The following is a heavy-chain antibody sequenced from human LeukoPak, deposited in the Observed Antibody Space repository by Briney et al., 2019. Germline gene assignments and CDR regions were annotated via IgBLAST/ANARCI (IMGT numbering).Heavy chain of an antibody. CDR1: GFTFSSYW. V-gene: IGHV3-74*01. CDR3: ATAGNYRFDY. J-gene: IGHJ4*02. CDR2: INPDGSTT. D-gene: IGHD1-7*01. Sequence: GGSLRLSCAASGFTFSSYWVHWVRQAPGRGLVWVSRINPDGSTTNYADSVKGRLTISRDNAKNTLYLQMNSLRAEDTAVYYCATAGNYRFDYWGQGTLVTVSS.